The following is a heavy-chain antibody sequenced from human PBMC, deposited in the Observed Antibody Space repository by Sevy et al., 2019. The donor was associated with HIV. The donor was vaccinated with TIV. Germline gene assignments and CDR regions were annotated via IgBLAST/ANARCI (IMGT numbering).Heavy chain of an antibody. V-gene: IGHV3-74*01. CDR2: INSDGSST. CDR1: GFTFSSYW. CDR3: ARDRSLSMVQGVIHDY. J-gene: IGHJ4*02. Sequence: GGSLRLSCAASGFTFSSYWMHWVRQAPGKGLVWVSRINSDGSSTSYADSVKGRFTISRDNAKNTQYLQMNSLRAEDTAVYYCARDRSLSMVQGVIHDYWGQGTLVTVSS. D-gene: IGHD3-10*01.